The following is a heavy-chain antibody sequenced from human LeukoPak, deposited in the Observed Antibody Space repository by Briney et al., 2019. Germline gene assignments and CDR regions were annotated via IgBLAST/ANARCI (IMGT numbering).Heavy chain of an antibody. V-gene: IGHV3-21*06. J-gene: IGHJ4*02. D-gene: IGHD5-24*01. Sequence: GGSLRLSCAASGYTFSTYSMNWVRQAPGKGLEWVSSISSSSSFIYYADSVKGRFTMSRDNAKNSVYLQMNSLRAEDTAVYYCARDLGEMPATEWGQGTLVTVSS. CDR1: GYTFSTYS. CDR2: ISSSSSFI. CDR3: ARDLGEMPATE.